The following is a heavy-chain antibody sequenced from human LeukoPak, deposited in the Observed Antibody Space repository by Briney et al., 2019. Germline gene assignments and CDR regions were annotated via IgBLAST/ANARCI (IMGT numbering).Heavy chain of an antibody. Sequence: ASVKVSCKASGYTFTTSGITWVRQAPGQGLEWMGWISTYNDKTNYAQNLQDRLTMTTDTSTSTAYMDLKSLRSDDTAVYYCARGRERWTNDAFDIWGQGTMVTVSS. V-gene: IGHV1-18*01. J-gene: IGHJ3*02. CDR2: ISTYNDKT. CDR3: ARGRERWTNDAFDI. D-gene: IGHD2-15*01. CDR1: GYTFTTSG.